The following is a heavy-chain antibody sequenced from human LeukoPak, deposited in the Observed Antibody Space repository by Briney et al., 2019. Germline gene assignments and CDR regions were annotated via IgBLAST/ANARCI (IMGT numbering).Heavy chain of an antibody. CDR2: ISGSGGST. V-gene: IGHV3-23*01. J-gene: IGHJ6*03. D-gene: IGHD4-17*01. Sequence: GGSLRLSCAASGFTFSSYAMSWVRQAPGKGLEWVSGISGSGGSTYYADSVKGRFTISRDNSKNTLYLQMNSLRAEDTAVYYCAKTRTTSDYYYYYYMDVWGKGTTVTVSS. CDR3: AKTRTTSDYYYYYYMDV. CDR1: GFTFSSYA.